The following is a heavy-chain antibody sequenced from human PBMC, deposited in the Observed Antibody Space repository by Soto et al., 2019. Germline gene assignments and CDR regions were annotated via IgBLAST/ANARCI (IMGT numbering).Heavy chain of an antibody. J-gene: IGHJ5*02. CDR2: INPDNGNT. CDR1: KYTFTSYA. V-gene: IGHV1-3*01. Sequence: LVNRSRKAAKYTFTSYAIHWVRQATRQRLEWMGWINPDNGNTKSSQKFQDRVIITRDTSASTAYMDLSSLRFEATAVYYCARGIATGQLDPWGQGTLVTVSS. CDR3: ARGIATGQLDP. D-gene: IGHD2-15*01.